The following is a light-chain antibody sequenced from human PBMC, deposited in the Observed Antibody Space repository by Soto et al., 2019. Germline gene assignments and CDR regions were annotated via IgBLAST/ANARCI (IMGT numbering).Light chain of an antibody. Sequence: QAVVTQEPSLTVSPGGTVTLTCGSSTGEVTSGHYPYWFQQKPGQAPRTLIFDTNNKHSWTPARFSGSLLGGKAALTLSGAQPEDEAEYYCLLSYTGARVFGGGTKLTVL. J-gene: IGLJ3*02. CDR3: LLSYTGARV. V-gene: IGLV7-46*01. CDR2: DTN. CDR1: TGEVTSGHY.